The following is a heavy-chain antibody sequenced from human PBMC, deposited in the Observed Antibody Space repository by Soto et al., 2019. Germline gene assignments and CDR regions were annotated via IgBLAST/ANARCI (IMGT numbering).Heavy chain of an antibody. J-gene: IGHJ4*02. CDR2: ITGSGGAM. V-gene: IGHV3-48*03. CDR1: GFDFSGSE. CDR3: AKVAPFILGSPF. Sequence: GGSLRLSCTASGFDFSGSEMNWFRQAPGKGLEWVAYITGSGGAMFHADSLKGRFSISRDNAKNSLFLEMNNLTADDAGVYYCAKVAPFILGSPFWGQGTLVTVS. D-gene: IGHD2-21*01.